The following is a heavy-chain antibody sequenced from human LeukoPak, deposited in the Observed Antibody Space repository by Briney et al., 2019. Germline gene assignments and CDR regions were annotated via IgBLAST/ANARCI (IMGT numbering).Heavy chain of an antibody. CDR3: ARDPTNTSGRYAYFDS. J-gene: IGHJ4*02. D-gene: IGHD6-19*01. CDR1: GYTLNHHG. CDR2: ISCYKGDT. V-gene: IGHV1-18*01. Sequence: ASVKVSCMDCGYTLNHHGISWVGQAPGQGLEWMGWISCYKGDTTYAQKFQGRVTMSKDTGTSTAYMELTGLRSDDTAVYYCARDPTNTSGRYAYFDSWGQGTLVTVSS.